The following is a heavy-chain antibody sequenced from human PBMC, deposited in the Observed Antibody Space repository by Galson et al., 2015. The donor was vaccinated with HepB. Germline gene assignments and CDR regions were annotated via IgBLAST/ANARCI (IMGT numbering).Heavy chain of an antibody. CDR2: ISYDGSNK. Sequence: SLRLSCAASGFTFSSYAMHWVRQAPGKGLEWVAVISYDGSNKYYADSVKGRFTISRDNSKNTPYLQMNSLRAEDTAVYYCAREQRQLWFGDLSYFGMDIWGQGTTVTVSS. D-gene: IGHD3-10*01. CDR3: AREQRQLWFGDLSYFGMDI. J-gene: IGHJ6*02. CDR1: GFTFSSYA. V-gene: IGHV3-30*04.